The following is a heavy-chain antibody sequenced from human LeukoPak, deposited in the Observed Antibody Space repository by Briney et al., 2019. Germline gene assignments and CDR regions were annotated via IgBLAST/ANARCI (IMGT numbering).Heavy chain of an antibody. V-gene: IGHV3-23*01. J-gene: IGHJ5*02. CDR1: GFTFSSYA. CDR3: AKGPVTLLWFGEPNWFDP. Sequence: PGGSLRLSCAASGFTFSSYAMSWVRQAPGKGLEWVSAISGSGGSTYYADSVKGRFTISRDNSKNTLYLQMNSLRAEDTAVYYCAKGPVTLLWFGEPNWFDPWGQGTLVTASS. D-gene: IGHD3-10*01. CDR2: ISGSGGST.